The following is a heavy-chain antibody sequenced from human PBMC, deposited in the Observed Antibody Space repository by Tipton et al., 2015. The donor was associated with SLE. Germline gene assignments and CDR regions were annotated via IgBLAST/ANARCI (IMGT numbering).Heavy chain of an antibody. V-gene: IGHV3-23*01. CDR2: ISGSGGST. CDR1: GFTFSSYA. Sequence: SLRLSCAASGFTFSSYAMSWVRQAPGKGLEWVSAISGSGGSTYHADSVKGRFTISRDNSKNTLYLQMNSLRAEDTAVYYCAKLEGSYYYDSSGYPLWYMDVWDKGTTFTVSS. J-gene: IGHJ6*03. CDR3: AKLEGSYYYDSSGYPLWYMDV. D-gene: IGHD3-22*01.